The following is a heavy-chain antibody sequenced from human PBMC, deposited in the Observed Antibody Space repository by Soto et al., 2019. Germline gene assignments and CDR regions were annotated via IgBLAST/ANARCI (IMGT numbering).Heavy chain of an antibody. J-gene: IGHJ6*02. CDR1: GDSVSSNSAA. D-gene: IGHD3-10*01. CDR3: QNAGKGYYYYGMDL. CDR2: TYYRSKWYN. V-gene: IGHV6-1*01. Sequence: SQTLSLPCAISGDSVSSNSAAWNWIRQSPSRGLEWLGRTYYRSKWYNDYVVSVKSRITNNPDTSKNQFSLQLNSVTPEDTAVYSCQNAGKGYYYYGMDLWGQGTTVTVSS.